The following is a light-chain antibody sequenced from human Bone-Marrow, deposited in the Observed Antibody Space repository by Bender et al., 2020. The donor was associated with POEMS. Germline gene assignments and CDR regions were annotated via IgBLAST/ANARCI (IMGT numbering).Light chain of an antibody. CDR2: GVT. J-gene: IGLJ2*01. CDR1: DGDIGAFDD. V-gene: IGLV2-14*03. CDR3: CSYAGSSTFVV. Sequence: QSVLTQPASVSGSPGQSLTISCIGSDGDIGAFDDVSWYHQSPGKAPRLIIYGVTNRPSGVSNRFSGSKSGNTASLTISGLQAEDEADYYCCSYAGSSTFVVFGGGTKLTVL.